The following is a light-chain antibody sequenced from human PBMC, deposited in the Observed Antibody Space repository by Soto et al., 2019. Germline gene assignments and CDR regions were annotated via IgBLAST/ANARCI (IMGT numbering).Light chain of an antibody. CDR3: QQLESYPST. V-gene: IGKV3-15*01. CDR2: GAS. J-gene: IGKJ4*01. Sequence: EIVMKQSPATLSVSPGERATLSCRASQSVSSNLAWYQQKPGQAPKLLIYGASTRATDVPARFSGSGSGTDFTLTISSLQPEDFATYYCQQLESYPSTFGGGTKVDIK. CDR1: QSVSSN.